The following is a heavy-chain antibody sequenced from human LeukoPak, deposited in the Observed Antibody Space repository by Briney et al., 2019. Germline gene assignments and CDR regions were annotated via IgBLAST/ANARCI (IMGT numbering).Heavy chain of an antibody. J-gene: IGHJ6*03. Sequence: SETLSLTCTVSGGSISSGDYHWNWIRQSPGKGLEWIGRIYTSGSTNYNPSLKSRVTMSVDTSKNQFSLKLSSVTAADTAVYYCARSIGITIFGVDGYYYMDVWGKGTTVTVSS. CDR2: IYTSGST. CDR3: ARSIGITIFGVDGYYYMDV. D-gene: IGHD3-3*01. CDR1: GGSISSGDYH. V-gene: IGHV4-61*02.